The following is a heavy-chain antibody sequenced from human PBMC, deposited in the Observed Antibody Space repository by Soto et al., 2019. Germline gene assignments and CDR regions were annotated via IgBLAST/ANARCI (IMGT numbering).Heavy chain of an antibody. Sequence: EVQLVESGGGLIQPGGSLRLSCAASGFTVSSNYMSWVRQAPGKGLEWVSVIYSRDTTYYADSVKGRFTISRDHSKNTLYLQMNSLRAEDTAVYYCARDLRTLYGMDVWGQGTTVTVSS. CDR1: GFTVSSNY. CDR3: ARDLRTLYGMDV. J-gene: IGHJ6*02. V-gene: IGHV3-53*01. CDR2: IYSRDTT.